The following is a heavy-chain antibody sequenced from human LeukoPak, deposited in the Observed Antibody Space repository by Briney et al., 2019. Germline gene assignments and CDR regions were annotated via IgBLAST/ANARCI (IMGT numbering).Heavy chain of an antibody. Sequence: GGSLRLSCAASGFTFSSYSMNWVRQAPGKGLEWVSYISSSGSTKYYADSVKGRFTISRDNAKNSLYLQMNSLRAEDTAVYYCARDRYYDSSGYFGYWGQGTLVTVSS. CDR1: GFTFSSYS. V-gene: IGHV3-48*04. CDR2: ISSSGSTK. CDR3: ARDRYYDSSGYFGY. J-gene: IGHJ4*02. D-gene: IGHD3-22*01.